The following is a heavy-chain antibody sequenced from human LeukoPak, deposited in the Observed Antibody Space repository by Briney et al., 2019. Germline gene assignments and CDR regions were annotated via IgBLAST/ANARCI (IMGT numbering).Heavy chain of an antibody. CDR3: ARDAVVPASLLDY. CDR1: GYSISSGYY. Sequence: PSETLSLTCTVSGYSISSGYYWGWIRQPPGEGLEWIGSIYHSGSTYYNPSLKSRVTISVDTSKNQFSLKLNSVTAADTAVYYCARDAVVPASLLDYWGQGTLVTVSS. CDR2: IYHSGST. D-gene: IGHD2-2*01. V-gene: IGHV4-38-2*02. J-gene: IGHJ4*02.